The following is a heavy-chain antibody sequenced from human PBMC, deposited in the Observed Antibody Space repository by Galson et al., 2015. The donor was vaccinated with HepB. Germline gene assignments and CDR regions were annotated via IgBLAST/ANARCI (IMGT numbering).Heavy chain of an antibody. J-gene: IGHJ4*02. CDR3: AKDSDY. V-gene: IGHV6-1*01. Sequence: CAISGDSVSSNSAAWNWFRQSPSRGLEWLGRTYYRSKWYNDYAEFLKSRITVNPDTSKNQFSLHLSSVTPEDTAVYYCAKDSDYWGQGTLVTVSS. CDR2: TYYRSKWYN. CDR1: GDSVSSNSAA.